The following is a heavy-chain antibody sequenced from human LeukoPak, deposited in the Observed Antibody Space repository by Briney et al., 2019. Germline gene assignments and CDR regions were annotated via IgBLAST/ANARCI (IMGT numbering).Heavy chain of an antibody. D-gene: IGHD4-17*01. V-gene: IGHV3-30*02. Sequence: GGSLRLSCAASGFTFRGYAMHWVRQAPGKGLEWVALIRSNGNEKFYLDAVQGRFTISRDNSKNTLFLQMSSLRPEDTAVYYCARIYGDYVLFAFDIWGQGTMVTVSS. CDR2: IRSNGNEK. CDR3: ARIYGDYVLFAFDI. CDR1: GFTFRGYA. J-gene: IGHJ3*02.